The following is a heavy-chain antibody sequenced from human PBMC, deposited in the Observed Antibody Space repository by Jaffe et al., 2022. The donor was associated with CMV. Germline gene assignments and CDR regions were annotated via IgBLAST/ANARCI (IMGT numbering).Heavy chain of an antibody. CDR2: IYWDDDK. J-gene: IGHJ3*01. CDR1: GFSLNTSGVG. CDR3: AHSLRRPFDV. V-gene: IGHV2-5*02. Sequence: QITLKESGPTLVKPTETLTLTCTVSGFSLNTSGVGVGWIRQPPGQAPEWLALIYWDDDKRYSPSLKNRITITKDTSKNQVVLTMTKMDPVDTGTYYCAHSLRRPFDVWGQGTVVTVSS.